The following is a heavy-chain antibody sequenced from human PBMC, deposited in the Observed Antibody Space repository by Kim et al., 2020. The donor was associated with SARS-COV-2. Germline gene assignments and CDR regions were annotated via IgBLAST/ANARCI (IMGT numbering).Heavy chain of an antibody. CDR2: ISASGAAI. J-gene: IGHJ6*03. Sequence: GGSLRLSCAASGFPFNNDGMNWVRQAPGKGLEWVSSISASGAAIYPADTVKDRFTVSRDSSENTLYLQMNSLGAEDTAFYYCARNRKQCRFYYMDVWGKGTAVTVSS. CDR1: GFPFNNDG. D-gene: IGHD3-16*01. CDR3: ARNRKQCRFYYMDV. V-gene: IGHV3-23*01.